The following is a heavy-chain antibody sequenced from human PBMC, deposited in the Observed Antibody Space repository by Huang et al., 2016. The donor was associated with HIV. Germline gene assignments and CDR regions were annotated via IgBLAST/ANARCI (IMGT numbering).Heavy chain of an antibody. CDR2: INPKSGGT. CDR3: ARDNRVVSPLDY. D-gene: IGHD2-15*01. Sequence: QVQLVQSGAEVTKPGASVKVSCKASGYIFTDYYIHWMRQAPGQGLEWLGWINPKSGGTNYAQKFQGRGTMTRDTSISTVYMEVSGLTSDDTAIYYCARDNRVVSPLDYWGQGTLVIVSS. J-gene: IGHJ4*02. CDR1: GYIFTDYY. V-gene: IGHV1-2*02.